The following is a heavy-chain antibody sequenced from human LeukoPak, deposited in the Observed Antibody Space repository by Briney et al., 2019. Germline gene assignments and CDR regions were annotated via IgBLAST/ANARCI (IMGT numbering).Heavy chain of an antibody. V-gene: IGHV1-2*02. CDR1: GYTFTGYY. J-gene: IGHJ6*03. D-gene: IGHD3-10*01. Sequence: ASVKVSCKASGYTFTGYYMHWVRQAPGQGLEWMGWINPDSGGTDYAQKFQGRVTMTRDTSISTAYMGLSRLRSDDTAMYYCARTFYYGSGRARYMDVWGKGTTVTVSS. CDR3: ARTFYYGSGRARYMDV. CDR2: INPDSGGT.